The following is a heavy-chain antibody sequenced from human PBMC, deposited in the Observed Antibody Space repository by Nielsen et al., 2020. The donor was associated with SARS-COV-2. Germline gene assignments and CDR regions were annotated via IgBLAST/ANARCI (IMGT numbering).Heavy chain of an antibody. Sequence: SETLSLTCTVPGGAISSQYWTWIRQPPEKGLEWIAYFYDSGNTNYNPSLKSRVTISVDTSRNQFSLKLTSVTAADTAVYYCARGSDEGLALWGQGTLVTVSS. CDR3: ARGSDEGLAL. D-gene: IGHD3-3*01. CDR1: GGAISSQY. V-gene: IGHV4-59*11. J-gene: IGHJ4*02. CDR2: FYDSGNT.